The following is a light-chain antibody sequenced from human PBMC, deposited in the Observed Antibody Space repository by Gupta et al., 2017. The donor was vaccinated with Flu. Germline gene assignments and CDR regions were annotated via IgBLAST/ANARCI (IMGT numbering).Light chain of an antibody. J-gene: IGLJ3*02. Sequence: QSALTHPASVSGSPGPSITLPRPGTSSDVGNYNLVSWYQHHPGKAPKLLIYEGTKRPSGVSNRFSGSKSGNTASLTISGLQAEDEADYYCCSSAGSTKWVFGGGTKLTVL. CDR2: EGT. V-gene: IGLV2-23*01. CDR3: CSSAGSTKWV. CDR1: SSDVGNYNL.